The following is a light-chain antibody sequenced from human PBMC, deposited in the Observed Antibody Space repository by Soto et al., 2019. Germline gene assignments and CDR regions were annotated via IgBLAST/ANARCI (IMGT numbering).Light chain of an antibody. CDR3: WSYAGNTIFV. CDR2: DVS. CDR1: NNDVGRYNY. J-gene: IGLJ2*01. Sequence: SALTQPPSASGSPGQSVTISCTGTNNDVGRYNYVSWYQQHPGKAPKVIISDVSERPSGVPDRFSGSKSGNTASLTVSGLQAEDEAYYYCWSYAGNTIFVFGGGTKLTVL. V-gene: IGLV2-8*01.